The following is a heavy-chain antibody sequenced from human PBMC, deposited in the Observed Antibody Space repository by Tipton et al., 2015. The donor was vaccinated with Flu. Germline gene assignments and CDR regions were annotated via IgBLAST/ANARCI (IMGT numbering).Heavy chain of an antibody. D-gene: IGHD5-18*01. V-gene: IGHV3-9*01. J-gene: IGHJ4*02. CDR2: ITWNSKSI. CDR1: GFTFEDFA. Sequence: SLRLSCAASGFTFEDFAMHWVRQAPGKGLEWVSSITWNSKSIHYADSVKGRFTISRDNAKNSVFLQLNSLRYEDTAVYYCVKEDNSYYFEIWGQGTLVTVS. CDR3: VKEDNSYYFEI.